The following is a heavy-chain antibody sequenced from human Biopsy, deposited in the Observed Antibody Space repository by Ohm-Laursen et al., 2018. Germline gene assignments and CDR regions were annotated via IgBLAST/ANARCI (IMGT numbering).Heavy chain of an antibody. CDR1: GYTFTGYH. J-gene: IGHJ5*02. CDR3: TRGGYYYDSLAYYYWFDP. V-gene: IGHV1-2*02. Sequence: SVKVSCNASGYTFTGYHVHWVRQAPGQGLEWMGWINAKTGDTNYAQKFQGRVTMTRDTSISTAYVDLSSLRSDDTAVYYCTRGGYYYDSLAYYYWFDPWGQGTLVTVSS. CDR2: INAKTGDT. D-gene: IGHD3-22*01.